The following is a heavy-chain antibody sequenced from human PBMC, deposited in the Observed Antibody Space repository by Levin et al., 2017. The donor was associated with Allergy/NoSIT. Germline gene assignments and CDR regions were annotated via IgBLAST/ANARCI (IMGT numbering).Heavy chain of an antibody. V-gene: IGHV4-34*01. CDR1: GGSFSGYY. D-gene: IGHD4-17*01. Sequence: SETLSLTCAVYGGSFSGYYWSWIRQPPGKGLEWIGEINHSGSTNYNPSLKSRVTISVDTSKNKFSLKLSSVTAADTAVYYCASAKTVTTKFDYWGQGTLVTVSS. CDR3: ASAKTVTTKFDY. J-gene: IGHJ4*02. CDR2: INHSGST.